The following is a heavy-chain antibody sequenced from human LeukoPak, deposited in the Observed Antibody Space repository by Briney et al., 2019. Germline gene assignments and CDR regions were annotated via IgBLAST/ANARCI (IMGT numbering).Heavy chain of an antibody. V-gene: IGHV2-5*02. D-gene: IGHD3-10*01. J-gene: IGHJ5*02. CDR2: IYWDDDK. Sequence: SGPTLVKPTQTLTLTCTLSGFSLSTSGVGVGWIRQPPGKALKWHALIYWDDDKRYSPSLKSKLTITKDTSKNQMVLTMTNMDPLDTATYYRARSWYYGSGYNWFDPWGQGTLVTVSS. CDR1: GFSLSTSGVG. CDR3: ARSWYYGSGYNWFDP.